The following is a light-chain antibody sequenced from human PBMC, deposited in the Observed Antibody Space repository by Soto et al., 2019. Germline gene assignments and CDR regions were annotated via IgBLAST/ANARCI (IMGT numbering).Light chain of an antibody. J-gene: IGLJ2*01. Sequence: QSALTQPASVSGSPGQSITISCTGTSSDVGSYNLVSWYQQHPGKAPNLMIYEGSKRPSGVSNRFSGSKSGNTASLTISGLQAEDEADYYCCSYAGSSIVVFGGGTQLTVL. CDR3: CSYAGSSIVV. CDR1: SSDVGSYNL. V-gene: IGLV2-23*01. CDR2: EGS.